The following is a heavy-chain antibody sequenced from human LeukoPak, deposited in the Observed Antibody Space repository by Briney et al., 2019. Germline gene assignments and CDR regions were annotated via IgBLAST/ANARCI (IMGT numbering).Heavy chain of an antibody. CDR2: IYSGDNT. J-gene: IGHJ4*02. Sequence: AGSLRLSCVASGFTISSNYMSWLRQAPGKGLEWVSVIYSGDNTYYTDSVKGRFTISRNNSKNALYLQMNSLRAEDTAVYYCAREHSGSYFAYWGQGTLVTVSS. D-gene: IGHD1-26*01. CDR1: GFTISSNY. CDR3: AREHSGSYFAY. V-gene: IGHV3-66*01.